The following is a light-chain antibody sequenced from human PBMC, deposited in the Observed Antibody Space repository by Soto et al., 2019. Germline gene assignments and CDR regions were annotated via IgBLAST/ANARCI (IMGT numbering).Light chain of an antibody. Sequence: DIVMTQSPDSLTVSLGERATINCKSSQNILYSPNNKNYFAWFQQKPGQPPKLLINWASTRGPGVPDRFSGSGSGTDFTLTINNVQAEDVAIYYCQQFYCAPLTFGGGTKVEI. CDR2: WAS. J-gene: IGKJ4*01. V-gene: IGKV4-1*01. CDR1: QNILYSPNNKNY. CDR3: QQFYCAPLT.